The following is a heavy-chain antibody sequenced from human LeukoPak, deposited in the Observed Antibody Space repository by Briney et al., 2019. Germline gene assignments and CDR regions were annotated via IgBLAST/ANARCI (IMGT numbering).Heavy chain of an antibody. CDR1: GGSISSGGYY. V-gene: IGHV4-31*03. J-gene: IGHJ6*03. Sequence: PSQTLSLTCTVSGGSISSGGYYWSWIRQHPGKGLEWIGYIYYSGSTYYNPSLKSRVTISVDTSKNQFSLKLSSVTAADTAVYYCARGRRYNLNDVGDDYYYYYMDVWGKGTTVTVSS. CDR3: ARGRRYNLNDVGDDYYYYYMDV. CDR2: IYYSGST. D-gene: IGHD1-20*01.